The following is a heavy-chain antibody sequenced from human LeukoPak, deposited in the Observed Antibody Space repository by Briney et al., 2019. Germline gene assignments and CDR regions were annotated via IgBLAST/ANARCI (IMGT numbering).Heavy chain of an antibody. CDR2: INHSGST. V-gene: IGHV4-34*01. CDR1: GGSFSGYY. CDR3: ARARGQYCSGGSRYAKRSWFDP. D-gene: IGHD2-15*01. Sequence: SETLSLTCAVYGGSFSGYYWSWIRQPPGRGLEWIGEINHSGSTNYNPSLKSRVTISVDTSKNQFSLKLSSVTAADTAVYYCARARGQYCSGGSRYAKRSWFDPWGQGTLVTVSS. J-gene: IGHJ5*02.